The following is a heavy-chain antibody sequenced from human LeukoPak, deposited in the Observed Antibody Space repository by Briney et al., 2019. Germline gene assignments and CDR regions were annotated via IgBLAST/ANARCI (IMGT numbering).Heavy chain of an antibody. CDR3: ARDSFHSSDY. CDR2: IKEDGSEK. CDR1: GFSFSKYW. V-gene: IGHV3-7*01. D-gene: IGHD3-3*02. J-gene: IGHJ4*02. Sequence: GGSLRLSCAASGFSFSKYWMSWVRQAPGKGLEWVANIKEDGSEKYYVDSVKGRFTISRDNAKDSLYLQMNSLRPEDTAVYHCARDSFHSSDYWGQGTLVTVSP.